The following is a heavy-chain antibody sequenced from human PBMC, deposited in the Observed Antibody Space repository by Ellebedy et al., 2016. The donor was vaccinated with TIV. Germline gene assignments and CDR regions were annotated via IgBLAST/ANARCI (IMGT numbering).Heavy chain of an antibody. Sequence: GGSLRLXXAASGFTFRNYGMYWVRQAPGKGLEWVAVISYDGIDESYADSVKGRFTISRDNYKNTLYLQMNSLRAEDTAVYYCAKDQEFYYGSGSKFDSWGQGTLVTVSS. V-gene: IGHV3-30*18. J-gene: IGHJ4*02. CDR3: AKDQEFYYGSGSKFDS. CDR1: GFTFRNYG. D-gene: IGHD3-10*01. CDR2: ISYDGIDE.